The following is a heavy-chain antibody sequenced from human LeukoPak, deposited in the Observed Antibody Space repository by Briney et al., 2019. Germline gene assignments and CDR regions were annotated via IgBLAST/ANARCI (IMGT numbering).Heavy chain of an antibody. CDR1: GYTLTELS. D-gene: IGHD4-11*01. CDR2: LDPEDGET. CDR3: ATNLRGYSNSFDY. V-gene: IGHV1-24*01. J-gene: IGHJ4*02. Sequence: VASVKVSCKVSGYTLTELSMHWVRQAPGKGLEWMGGLDPEDGETIYAQKFQGRVTMTEDTSTDTAYMELSSLRSEDTAVYYCATNLRGYSNSFDYWGQGTLVTVSS.